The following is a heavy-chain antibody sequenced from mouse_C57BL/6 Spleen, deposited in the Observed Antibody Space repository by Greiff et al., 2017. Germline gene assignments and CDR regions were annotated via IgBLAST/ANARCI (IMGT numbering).Heavy chain of an antibody. CDR2: IYPRDGST. D-gene: IGHD1-1*01. Sequence: QVQLQQSGPELVKPGASVKLSCKASGYTFTSYDINWVKQRPGQGLEWIGWIYPRDGSTKYNEKFKGKATLTVDTSSSTAYMELHSLTSEDSAVYFCASGFRITTVVDWYFDVWGTGTTVTVSS. J-gene: IGHJ1*03. V-gene: IGHV1-85*01. CDR1: GYTFTSYD. CDR3: ASGFRITTVVDWYFDV.